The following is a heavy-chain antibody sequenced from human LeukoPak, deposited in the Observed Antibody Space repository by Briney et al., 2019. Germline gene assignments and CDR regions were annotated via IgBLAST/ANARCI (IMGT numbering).Heavy chain of an antibody. V-gene: IGHV4-61*01. J-gene: IGHJ4*02. CDR3: ARGQAALWFGEL. Sequence: PSETLSLTCTVSGGSVSSGSDYWSWIRQAPGKGLEWIGHISYSGSTNYNPSLKSRVTISLDTSKNQLSLKLSSVTTADTAVYYCARGQAALWFGELWGQGTLVTVSS. CDR1: GGSVSSGSDY. D-gene: IGHD3-10*01. CDR2: ISYSGST.